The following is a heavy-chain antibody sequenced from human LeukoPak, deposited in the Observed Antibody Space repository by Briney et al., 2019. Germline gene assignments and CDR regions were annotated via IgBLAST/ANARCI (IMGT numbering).Heavy chain of an antibody. D-gene: IGHD2-2*01. CDR1: GGSISSYY. Sequence: SETLSLTCTVSGGSISSYYWSWIRQPPGKGLEWIGYIYYSGSTNYNPSLKSRVTISVDTSKNQFSLKLSSVTAADTAVYYCARGPVVPAAIGFDPWGQGTLVTVSS. CDR2: IYYSGST. J-gene: IGHJ5*02. CDR3: ARGPVVPAAIGFDP. V-gene: IGHV4-59*01.